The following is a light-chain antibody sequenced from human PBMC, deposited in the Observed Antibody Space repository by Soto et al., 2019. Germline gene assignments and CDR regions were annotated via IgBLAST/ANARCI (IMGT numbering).Light chain of an antibody. J-gene: IGKJ5*01. V-gene: IGKV3-20*01. CDR3: QQLNSYLIT. CDR2: GAS. CDR1: HSVSSSY. Sequence: ELVLTQSPGTLALSPGGRATLSCRASHSVSSSYLAWYQHTPGQAPRLLTYGASSRATGIPDRFSGSGSGTDFTLTISSLQSEDFATYYCQQLNSYLITFGQGTRLEIK.